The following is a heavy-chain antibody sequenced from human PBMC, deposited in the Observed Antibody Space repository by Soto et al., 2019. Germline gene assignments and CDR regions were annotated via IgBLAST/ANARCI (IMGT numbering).Heavy chain of an antibody. CDR1: GYTFTNFG. Sequence: GASVKVSCKASGYTFTNFGISWVRQAPGQRLEWMGWINAGNGNTKYSQKFQGRVTITRDTSASTAYMELSSLRSEDTAVYYCARDMKKLYYYDSSGYYSHWGQGTLVTVSS. D-gene: IGHD3-22*01. CDR3: ARDMKKLYYYDSSGYYSH. V-gene: IGHV1-3*01. CDR2: INAGNGNT. J-gene: IGHJ4*02.